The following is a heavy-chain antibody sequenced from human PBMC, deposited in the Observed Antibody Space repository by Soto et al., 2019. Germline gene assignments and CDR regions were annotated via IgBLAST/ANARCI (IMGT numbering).Heavy chain of an antibody. CDR2: INPSGGST. J-gene: IGHJ3*02. CDR1: GYTFTSYY. CDR3: ASLSYYYDSSGPGAFDI. D-gene: IGHD3-22*01. Sequence: ASVKVSCKASGYTFTSYYMHWVRQAPGQGLEWMGIINPSGGSTSYAQKFQGRVTMTRGTSTSTVYMELSSLRSEDTAVYYCASLSYYYDSSGPGAFDIWGQGTMVTVSS. V-gene: IGHV1-46*03.